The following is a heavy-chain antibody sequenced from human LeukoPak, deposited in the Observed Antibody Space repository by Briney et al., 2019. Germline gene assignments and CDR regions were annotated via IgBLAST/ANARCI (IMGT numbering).Heavy chain of an antibody. CDR2: ISSGGGTT. CDR1: GFTYSNYA. D-gene: IGHD6-19*01. Sequence: GGSLRLSCAASGFTYSNYAMNWVRQAPGKGLEWVSGISSGGGTTYYADSVKGRFIISRDNSKNTLYLQMDSLRAEDTAVYYCTKAGIAVPATPDYWGQGTLVTVSS. CDR3: TKAGIAVPATPDY. V-gene: IGHV3-23*01. J-gene: IGHJ4*02.